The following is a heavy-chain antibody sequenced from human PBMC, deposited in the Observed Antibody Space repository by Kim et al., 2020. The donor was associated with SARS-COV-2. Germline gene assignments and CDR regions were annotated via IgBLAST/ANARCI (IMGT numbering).Heavy chain of an antibody. D-gene: IGHD6-19*01. J-gene: IGHJ4*02. CDR3: AREDGGIAVDLFDY. CDR1: GFTFSDYY. Sequence: GGSLRLSCAASGFTFSDYYMSWIRQAPGKGLEWVSYISSGGSTIYYADSVNGRFTISRDNAKNSLYLQMNSLRAEDTAVYYCAREDGGIAVDLFDYWGQGTLVTVSS. CDR2: ISSGGSTI. V-gene: IGHV3-11*04.